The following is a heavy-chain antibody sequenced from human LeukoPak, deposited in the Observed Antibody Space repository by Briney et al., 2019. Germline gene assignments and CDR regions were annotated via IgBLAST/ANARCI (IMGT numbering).Heavy chain of an antibody. Sequence: PSQTLSLTCTVSGGSISSGGYYWSWIRQHPGKGLEWIGYIYYSGSTYYNPSLKSRVTISVDTSKNQFSLKLSFVTAADTAVYYCARGIIVVVPAAEYYFDYWGQGTLVTVSS. V-gene: IGHV4-31*03. CDR1: GGSISSGGYY. J-gene: IGHJ4*02. D-gene: IGHD2-2*01. CDR2: IYYSGST. CDR3: ARGIIVVVPAAEYYFDY.